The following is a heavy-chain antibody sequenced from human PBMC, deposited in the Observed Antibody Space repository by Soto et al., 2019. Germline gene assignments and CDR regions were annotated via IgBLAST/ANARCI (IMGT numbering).Heavy chain of an antibody. J-gene: IGHJ6*02. CDR3: ARRKYYYGSGSYRYYYYHGMDV. V-gene: IGHV4-34*01. CDR2: INHSGST. CDR1: GGSFSGYY. Sequence: PSETLSLTCAVYGGSFSGYYWSWIRQPPGKGLEWIGEINHSGSTNYNPSLKSRVTISVDTSKNQFSLKLSSVTAADTAVYYCARRKYYYGSGSYRYYYYHGMDVWGQGTTVTVSS. D-gene: IGHD3-10*01.